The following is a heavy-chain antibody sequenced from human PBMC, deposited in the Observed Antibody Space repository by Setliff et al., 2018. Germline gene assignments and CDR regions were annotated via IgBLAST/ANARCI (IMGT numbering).Heavy chain of an antibody. CDR2: IYSSGST. CDR1: GGSISSGDYY. CDR3: ARESRYYYDNLGTLDY. D-gene: IGHD3-22*01. Sequence: TSETLSLTCTVSGGSISSGDYYWSWIRQPPGKGLEWIGYIYSSGSTYYNPSLKSRVSISVDTSKNQFSLKLSYVTAADTAVYYCARESRYYYDNLGTLDYWGQGTLVTVSS. J-gene: IGHJ4*02. V-gene: IGHV4-30-4*08.